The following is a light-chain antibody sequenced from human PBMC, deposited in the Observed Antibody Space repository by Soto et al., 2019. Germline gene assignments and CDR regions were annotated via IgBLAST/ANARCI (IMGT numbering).Light chain of an antibody. CDR2: SNN. CDR1: SSNIGSNY. J-gene: IGLJ3*02. Sequence: QSVLTQPPSASGTPGQRVTISCSGSSSNIGSNYVYWYQQLPGTAPKLLIYSNNQRPSGVPDRFSGSKSGTSASLAISGLRSEDEADYYCAAWDDSLSAYWVFGGGTKVTVL. CDR3: AAWDDSLSAYWV. V-gene: IGLV1-47*02.